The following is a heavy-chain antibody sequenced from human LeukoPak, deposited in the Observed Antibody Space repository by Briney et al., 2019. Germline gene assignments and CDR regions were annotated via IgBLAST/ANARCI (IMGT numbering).Heavy chain of an antibody. CDR1: GFTVSSYA. CDR2: ISGSGGST. V-gene: IGHV3-23*01. Sequence: GGSLIISCAASGFTVSSYAMSWVRQSPGKGLEWVSAISGSGGSTSYADSVKGRFTISRDNSKNTLYLQMSSLRAEDTAVYYCAKVPRAWWFDPWGQGTLVTVSS. J-gene: IGHJ5*02. CDR3: AKVPRAWWFDP.